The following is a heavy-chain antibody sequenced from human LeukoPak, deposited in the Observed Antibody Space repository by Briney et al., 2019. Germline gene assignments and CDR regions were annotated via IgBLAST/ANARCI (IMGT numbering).Heavy chain of an antibody. CDR3: ASLTIAAAVNDY. D-gene: IGHD6-13*01. Sequence: GEALQSSFKGSGSSFTSYWISWVRPMPGKGLEWMGRIDPSDSYTNYSPSFQGHVTISADKSISTAYLQWSSLKASDTAMYYCASLTIAAAVNDYWGQGTLVTVSS. J-gene: IGHJ4*02. CDR1: GSSFTSYW. V-gene: IGHV5-10-1*01. CDR2: IDPSDSYT.